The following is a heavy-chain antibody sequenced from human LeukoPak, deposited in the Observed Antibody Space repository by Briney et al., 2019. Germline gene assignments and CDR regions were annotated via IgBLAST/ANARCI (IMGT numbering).Heavy chain of an antibody. D-gene: IGHD2/OR15-2a*01. J-gene: IGHJ4*02. CDR3: ARISVVTTFRSPKYYFDY. Sequence: GGSLRLSCAASGFTFSSYEMNWVRQAPGKGLEWVSYISSSGSTIYYADSVKGRFTISRDNAKNSLYLQMNSLRAEDTAVYYCARISVVTTFRSPKYYFDYWGQGTLVTVSS. CDR2: ISSSGSTI. CDR1: GFTFSSYE. V-gene: IGHV3-48*03.